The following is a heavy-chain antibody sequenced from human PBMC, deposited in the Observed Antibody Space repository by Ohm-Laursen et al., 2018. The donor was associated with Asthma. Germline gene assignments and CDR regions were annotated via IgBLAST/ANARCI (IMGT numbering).Heavy chain of an antibody. Sequence: TLSLTWPVSGGSISSGGYYWTWIRQRPGTGLEWIGNIHYSGTTIYTPSLESRLTISLDTSKNQFSLNLSSVTAADTALYFCARDGRLRGSFDYWGQGNLVTVSS. CDR2: IHYSGTT. V-gene: IGHV4-31*02. D-gene: IGHD3-10*01. CDR3: ARDGRLRGSFDY. CDR1: GGSISSGGYY. J-gene: IGHJ4*02.